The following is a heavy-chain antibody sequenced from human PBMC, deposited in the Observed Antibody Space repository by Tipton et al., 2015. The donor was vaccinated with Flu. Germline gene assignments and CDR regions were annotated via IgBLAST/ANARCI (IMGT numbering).Heavy chain of an antibody. Sequence: LSLICTVSGYFISSGYYWGWIRQSPGTGLQWIATIIQSGNAYYNPSLRSRVTISVDTTKNLFSLNLSSVTATDTAVYYCARALNSGREYTFDIWGRGTVVTVSS. CDR3: ARALNSGREYTFDI. CDR1: GYFISSGYY. J-gene: IGHJ3*02. D-gene: IGHD1-26*01. CDR2: IIQSGNA. V-gene: IGHV4-38-2*02.